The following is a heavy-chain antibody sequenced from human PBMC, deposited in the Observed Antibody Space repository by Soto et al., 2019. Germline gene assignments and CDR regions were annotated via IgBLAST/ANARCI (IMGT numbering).Heavy chain of an antibody. CDR2: ISGNSAYI. CDR3: ARAPPGDLYGMDV. V-gene: IGHV3-21*01. Sequence: PGGSLRLSCVASGFNFGDFYMSWVRKAPEKGLEWVSSISGNSAYIKYTDSVKGRFTISRANAKSALYLQMNSLRAEDTAVYFCARAPPGDLYGMDVWGQGTTVTVSS. J-gene: IGHJ6*02. CDR1: GFNFGDFY. D-gene: IGHD2-21*02.